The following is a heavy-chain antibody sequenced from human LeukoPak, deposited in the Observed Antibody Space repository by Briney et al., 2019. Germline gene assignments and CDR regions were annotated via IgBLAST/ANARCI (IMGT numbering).Heavy chain of an antibody. V-gene: IGHV4-59*01. Sequence: PSETLSLTCTVSGGSISSYYWSWIRQPPGKGLEWIGYIYYSGSTNYNPSLKSRVTISVDTSKNQFSLKLSSVTAADTAVYYCARGFEEWELPYFDYWGQGTLVTVSS. J-gene: IGHJ4*02. CDR1: GGSISSYY. D-gene: IGHD1-26*01. CDR2: IYYSGST. CDR3: ARGFEEWELPYFDY.